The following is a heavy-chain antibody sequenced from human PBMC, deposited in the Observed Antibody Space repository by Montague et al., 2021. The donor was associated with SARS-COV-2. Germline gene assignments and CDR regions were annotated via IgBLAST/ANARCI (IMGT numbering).Heavy chain of an antibody. J-gene: IGHJ4*02. CDR2: IDWDXDK. V-gene: IGHV2-70*01. D-gene: IGHD3-9*01. CDR1: GFSLSTSGMC. CDR3: ARVRYFDTTFDY. Sequence: PALVKPTQTLTLXCTFSGFSLSTSGMCVSWIRQPPGKALEWLALIDWDXDKFYSTSLKTRLTISKDTSKNQVVLTMTNMDPVDTATYYCARVRYFDTTFDYWGQGTLVTVSS.